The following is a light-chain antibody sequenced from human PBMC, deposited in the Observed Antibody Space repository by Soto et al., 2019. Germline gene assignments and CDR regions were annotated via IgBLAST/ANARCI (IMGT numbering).Light chain of an antibody. CDR3: QQYHRWPLT. Sequence: EIVMTQSPATLSVSPGERVTLSCRASQSIYEKLAWYQQKPGQTPRLVIYDTSTRATGTPSSFSGSGSGTEFTLTISSLQSEDFAVYYCQQYHRWPLTFGGGTKVDIK. V-gene: IGKV3-15*01. CDR1: QSIYEK. J-gene: IGKJ4*01. CDR2: DTS.